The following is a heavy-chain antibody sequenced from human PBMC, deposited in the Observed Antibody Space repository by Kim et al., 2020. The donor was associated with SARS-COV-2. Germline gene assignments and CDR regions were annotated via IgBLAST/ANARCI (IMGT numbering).Heavy chain of an antibody. Sequence: SETLSLTCTVSGGSISSYYWSWIRQPPGKGLEWIGYIYYSGSTNYNPSLKSRVTISVDTSKNQFSLKLSSVTAADTAVYYCARQRGSAFDIWGQGTMVTVSS. CDR1: GGSISSYY. J-gene: IGHJ3*02. V-gene: IGHV4-59*08. CDR2: IYYSGST. D-gene: IGHD2-15*01. CDR3: ARQRGSAFDI.